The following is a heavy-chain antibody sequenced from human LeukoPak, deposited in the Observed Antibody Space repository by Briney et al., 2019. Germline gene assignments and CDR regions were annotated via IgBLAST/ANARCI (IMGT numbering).Heavy chain of an antibody. D-gene: IGHD4/OR15-4a*01. Sequence: GWSLRLSCVASGFTLSTYWMSWVRQAAGRGLEWVANIKQDGSEKYYVDSVKGRFTLSRDNAKNSLYLQMNSLRAEDTAVYYCAKSGLSRFDYWGQGTLVTVSS. CDR2: IKQDGSEK. J-gene: IGHJ4*02. CDR1: GFTLSTYW. CDR3: AKSGLSRFDY. V-gene: IGHV3-7*03.